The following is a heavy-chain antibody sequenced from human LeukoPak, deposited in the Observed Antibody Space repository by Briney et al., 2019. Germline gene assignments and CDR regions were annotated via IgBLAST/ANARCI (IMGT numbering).Heavy chain of an antibody. CDR1: GYSISSGYY. J-gene: IGHJ5*02. V-gene: IGHV4-38-2*02. CDR3: ARTKLGYCSGGSCYLGWFDP. Sequence: SETLSLTCTVSGYSISSGYYWGWIRQPPGKGLEWIASISHSGSTYYNPSLKSRVTISVDTSKNQFSLKLSSVTAADTAVYYCARTKLGYCSGGSCYLGWFDPWGQGTLVTVSS. D-gene: IGHD2-15*01. CDR2: ISHSGST.